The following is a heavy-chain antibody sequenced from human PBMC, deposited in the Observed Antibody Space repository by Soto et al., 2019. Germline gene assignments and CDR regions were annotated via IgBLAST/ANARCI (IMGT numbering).Heavy chain of an antibody. D-gene: IGHD5-18*01. CDR2: IRSKAYGGTT. V-gene: IGHV3-49*03. CDR1: GFTFGDYA. Sequence: GSLRLSCTASGFTFGDYAMSWFRQAPGKGLEWVGFIRSKAYGGTTEYAASVKGRFTISRDDSKSIAYLQMNSLKTEDTAVYYCTRVLSGAAMVSYFDYWGQGALVTVSS. CDR3: TRVLSGAAMVSYFDY. J-gene: IGHJ4*02.